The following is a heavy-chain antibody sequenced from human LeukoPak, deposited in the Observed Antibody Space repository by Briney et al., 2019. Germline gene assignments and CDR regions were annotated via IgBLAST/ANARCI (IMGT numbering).Heavy chain of an antibody. Sequence: PGGSLRLSCAASGFTLSSYEMNWVRQAPGKGLEWVSYISSSGSTIYYADSVKGRFTISRDNAKNSLYLQMNSLRAEDTAVYYCATDMSTHDYWGQGTLVTVSS. J-gene: IGHJ4*02. CDR1: GFTLSSYE. V-gene: IGHV3-48*03. CDR2: ISSSGSTI. D-gene: IGHD2-15*01. CDR3: ATDMSTHDY.